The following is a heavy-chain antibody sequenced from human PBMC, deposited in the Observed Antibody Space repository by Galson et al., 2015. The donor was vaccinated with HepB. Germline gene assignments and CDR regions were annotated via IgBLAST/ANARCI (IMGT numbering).Heavy chain of an antibody. J-gene: IGHJ4*02. D-gene: IGHD4-11*01. Sequence: SVKVSCKASIYTTYYMHLVRQAPGQGLAWMGGVNPSSGSTRYAQKLQGRVTMTRDTSTSTVYMELSSLRSEDTAVYYCVREVVGANSKSFEYWGQGTLVTVSA. V-gene: IGHV1-46*03. CDR1: IYTTYY. CDR2: VNPSSGST. CDR3: VREVVGANSKSFEY.